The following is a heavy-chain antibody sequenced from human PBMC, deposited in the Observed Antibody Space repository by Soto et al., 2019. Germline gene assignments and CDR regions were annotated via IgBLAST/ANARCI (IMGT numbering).Heavy chain of an antibody. J-gene: IGHJ6*03. V-gene: IGHV5-51*01. Sequence: GESLKISCKGSGYSFTSYWIGWVRQMPGKGLEWMGIIYPCGSDTIYSPSFQVQVTISADKSISTAYLQWRSLKASDPAMYYCARTGTSSDYYFYMDVRGKGAKVTVSS. D-gene: IGHD1-1*01. CDR1: GYSFTSYW. CDR2: IYPCGSDT. CDR3: ARTGTSSDYYFYMDV.